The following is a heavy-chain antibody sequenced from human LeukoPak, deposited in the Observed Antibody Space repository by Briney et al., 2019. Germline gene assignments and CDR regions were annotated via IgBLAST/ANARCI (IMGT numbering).Heavy chain of an antibody. J-gene: IGHJ4*02. D-gene: IGHD3-3*01. CDR1: GGFISSSSYS. Sequence: SETLSLTCTVSGGFISSSSYSWGWIRQPPGKGLEWIGSIYYSGTTYYNPSLKSRVTISVDTSKIQFSLKLSSVAATDTAVYFCARLRFDFWSGYTHPYFDYWGQGTLVTVSS. V-gene: IGHV4-39*01. CDR3: ARLRFDFWSGYTHPYFDY. CDR2: IYYSGTT.